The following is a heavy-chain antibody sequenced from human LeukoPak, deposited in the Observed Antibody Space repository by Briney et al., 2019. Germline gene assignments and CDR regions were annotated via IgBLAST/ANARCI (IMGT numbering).Heavy chain of an antibody. CDR3: ARHGTYYYGSGSPFDP. CDR1: GYSFTSYW. CDR2: IYPGDSDT. D-gene: IGHD3-10*01. J-gene: IGHJ5*02. V-gene: IGHV5-51*01. Sequence: GESLKISCKGSGYSFTSYWIGWVRQMPGKGLEWMGIIYPGDSDTRYSPSFQGQVTSSADKSISTAYLQWSSLKASDTAMYYCARHGTYYYGSGSPFDPWGQGTLVTVSS.